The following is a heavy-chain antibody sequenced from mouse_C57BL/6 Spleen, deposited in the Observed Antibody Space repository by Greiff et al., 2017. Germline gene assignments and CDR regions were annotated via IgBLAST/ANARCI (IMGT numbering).Heavy chain of an antibody. Sequence: QVQLQQPGAELVRPGSSVKLSCKASGYTFNSYWMHWVKQRPIQGLEWIGNIDPSDSETHYNQKFKDKATLTVDKSSSTAYMQLSSLTSEDSAVYSCVLFTTVLEDPYFYYWGQGTTLTVSS. V-gene: IGHV1-52*01. CDR3: VLFTTVLEDPYFYY. CDR2: IDPSDSET. CDR1: GYTFNSYW. J-gene: IGHJ2*01. D-gene: IGHD1-1*01.